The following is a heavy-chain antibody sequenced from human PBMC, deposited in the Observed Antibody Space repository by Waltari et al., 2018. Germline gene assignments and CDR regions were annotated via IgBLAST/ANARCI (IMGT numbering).Heavy chain of an antibody. CDR1: GFTFSSYG. D-gene: IGHD6-19*01. Sequence: QVQLVESGGGVVQPGGSLRLSCAASGFTFSSYGMHWVSQAPGKGLEWVAFIRYDGSNKYYADSVKGRFTISRDNSKNTLYLQMNSLRAEDTAVYYCAKGRQWLGRGLDYWGQGTLVTVSS. CDR2: IRYDGSNK. V-gene: IGHV3-30*02. J-gene: IGHJ4*02. CDR3: AKGRQWLGRGLDY.